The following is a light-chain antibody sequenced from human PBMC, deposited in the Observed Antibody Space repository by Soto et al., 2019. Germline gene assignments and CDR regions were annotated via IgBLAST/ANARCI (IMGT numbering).Light chain of an antibody. CDR1: QSVSNNY. V-gene: IGKV3-20*01. CDR2: GAS. CDR3: QQYGSSGT. J-gene: IGKJ1*01. Sequence: EILMTHSPATLPLSPGERATLSCRASQSVSNNYLAWYQQKPGQAPRLLIYGASNRATGIPDRFSGSGSGTDFTLTISRLEPEDFAVYYCQQYGSSGTFGQGTKVDIK.